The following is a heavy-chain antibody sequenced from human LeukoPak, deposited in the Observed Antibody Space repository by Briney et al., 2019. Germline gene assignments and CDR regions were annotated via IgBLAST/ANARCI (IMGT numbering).Heavy chain of an antibody. Sequence: SETLSLTCTVSGGSITGHYWSWIRQPPGKGLEWIGYFHYTGSTNYNPSLNSRITMSVDTPNNQFSLRLTSVTATDTAVYYCARLHALGAEEFDPWGQGALVTVSS. CDR2: FHYTGST. D-gene: IGHD3-16*01. CDR3: ARLHALGAEEFDP. V-gene: IGHV4-59*11. CDR1: GGSITGHY. J-gene: IGHJ5*02.